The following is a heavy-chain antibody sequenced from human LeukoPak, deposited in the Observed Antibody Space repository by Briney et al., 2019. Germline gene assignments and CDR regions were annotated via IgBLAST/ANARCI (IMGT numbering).Heavy chain of an antibody. CDR3: AREQLGYCSGGSCVAPFDP. J-gene: IGHJ5*02. V-gene: IGHV1-2*02. CDR1: GYTFTGYY. D-gene: IGHD2-15*01. CDR2: INPNSGGT. Sequence: VASVKVSCTASGYTFTGYYMHWVRQAPGQGLEWMGWINPNSGGTNYAQKFQGRVTMTRDTSISTAYMELSRLRSDDTAVYYCAREQLGYCSGGSCVAPFDPWGQGTLVTVSS.